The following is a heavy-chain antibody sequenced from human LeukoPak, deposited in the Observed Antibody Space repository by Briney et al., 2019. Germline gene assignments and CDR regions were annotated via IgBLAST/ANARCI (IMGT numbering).Heavy chain of an antibody. J-gene: IGHJ4*02. CDR3: ATNYYDSGSYSAFDY. CDR2: INPNSGGA. Sequence: ASVQVSCYASGSPSTSYYMHWVRQAPGPGLECLGWINPNSGGANYAQKFQGRVTMTRATSISTAYMELSRLRSDDTAVYYCATNYYDSGSYSAFDYWGQGTLVTVSS. D-gene: IGHD3-10*01. CDR1: GSPSTSYY. V-gene: IGHV1-2*02.